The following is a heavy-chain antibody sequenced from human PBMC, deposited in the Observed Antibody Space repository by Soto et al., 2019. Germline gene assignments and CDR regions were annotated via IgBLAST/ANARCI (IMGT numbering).Heavy chain of an antibody. CDR3: AKRGRIAAAGTQMKWYFDY. J-gene: IGHJ4*02. V-gene: IGHV3-23*01. D-gene: IGHD6-13*01. CDR2: ISGSGGST. Sequence: GGSLRLSCAASGFTFSSYAMSWVRQAPGKGLEWVSAISGSGGSTYYADSVKGRFTISRDNSKNTLYLQMNSLRAEDTAVYYCAKRGRIAAAGTQMKWYFDYWGQGTLVTVSS. CDR1: GFTFSSYA.